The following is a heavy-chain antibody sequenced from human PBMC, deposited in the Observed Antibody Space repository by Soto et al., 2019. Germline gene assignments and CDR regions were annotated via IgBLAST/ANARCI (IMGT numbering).Heavy chain of an antibody. V-gene: IGHV1-2*04. D-gene: IGHD2-15*01. CDR1: GYTFTGYY. CDR3: AREWSGGSCPLADAFDI. CDR2: INPNSGGT. J-gene: IGHJ3*02. Sequence: QVQLVQSGAEVKKPGASVKVSCKASGYTFTGYYMHWVRQAPGQGLEWMGWINPNSGGTNYAQKFQGWVTMTRDTSISTAYMELSRLRSDDTAVYYCAREWSGGSCPLADAFDIWGQGTMVTVSS.